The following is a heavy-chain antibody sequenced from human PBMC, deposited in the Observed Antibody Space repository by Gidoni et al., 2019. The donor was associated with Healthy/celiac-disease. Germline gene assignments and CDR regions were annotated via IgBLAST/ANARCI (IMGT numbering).Heavy chain of an antibody. Sequence: QVQLPNSCPGLVKPSEPLSLPCTVHGCSISSYYCRWIRPPAGKGLELIGRIYTSGSTNYNPSLKSRVTMSVDTSKNQFSLKLSSVTAADTAVYYCAREGYFGVVVVAGGYGMDVWGQGTTVTVSS. J-gene: IGHJ6*02. V-gene: IGHV4-4*07. CDR2: IYTSGST. CDR3: AREGYFGVVVVAGGYGMDV. CDR1: GCSISSYY. D-gene: IGHD2-15*01.